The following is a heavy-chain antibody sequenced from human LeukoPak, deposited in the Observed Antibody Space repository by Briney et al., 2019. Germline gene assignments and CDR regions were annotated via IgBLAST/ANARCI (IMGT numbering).Heavy chain of an antibody. CDR1: GYTFTSYG. CDR3: ASQFSLTGYYSDAFDI. J-gene: IGHJ3*02. D-gene: IGHD3-9*01. CDR2: ISAYNGNT. V-gene: IGHV1-18*01. Sequence: ASVKVSCKASGYTFTSYGISWVRQAPGQGLEWMGWISAYNGNTNYAQKLQGRVTMTTDTSRSTAYMELRSLRSDDTAVYYCASQFSLTGYYSDAFDIWGQGTMVTVSS.